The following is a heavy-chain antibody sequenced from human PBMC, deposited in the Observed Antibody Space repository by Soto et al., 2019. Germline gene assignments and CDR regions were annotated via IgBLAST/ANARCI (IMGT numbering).Heavy chain of an antibody. D-gene: IGHD2-15*01. V-gene: IGHV1-18*01. Sequence: QVQLVQSAAEVKKPGASVKVSCKASGYTLTNYAISWVRQAPGQGPEWMGWINTYNGNSNYAQKFQGRVTMTTDTSTNTAYMELRSLTSDDTAVYYCARDCTGGSCSPPYYGMDVWGQGTTVTVSS. CDR2: INTYNGNS. J-gene: IGHJ6*02. CDR3: ARDCTGGSCSPPYYGMDV. CDR1: GYTLTNYA.